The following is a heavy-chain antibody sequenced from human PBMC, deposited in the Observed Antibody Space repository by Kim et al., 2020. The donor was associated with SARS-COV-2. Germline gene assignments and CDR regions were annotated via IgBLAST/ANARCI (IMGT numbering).Heavy chain of an antibody. V-gene: IGHV5-51*01. D-gene: IGHD3-10*01. CDR3: ARLSSNYYDSGSSLSGSH. CDR1: GYSFTSYW. J-gene: IGHJ4*02. Sequence: GESLKISCKGSGYSFTSYWIGWVRQMPGKGLEWMGIIYPVDSDTRYSPSFQGQVTISADKSISTAYLQWSSLKASDTAMYYCARLSSNYYDSGSSLSGSHWGQGTLVTVSS. CDR2: IYPVDSDT.